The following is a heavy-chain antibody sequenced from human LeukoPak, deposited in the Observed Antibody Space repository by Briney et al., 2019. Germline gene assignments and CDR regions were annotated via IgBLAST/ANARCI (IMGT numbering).Heavy chain of an antibody. V-gene: IGHV4-39*07. CDR3: ARDPQYYDFWSGYYVGWFDP. Sequence: SETLSLTCTVSGGSISSSSYYWGWIRQPPGKGLEWIGSIYYSGSTYYNPSLKSRVTISVDTSKNQFSLKLSSVTAADTAVYYCARDPQYYDFWSGYYVGWFDPWGQGTLVTVSS. J-gene: IGHJ5*02. D-gene: IGHD3-3*01. CDR2: IYYSGST. CDR1: GGSISSSSYY.